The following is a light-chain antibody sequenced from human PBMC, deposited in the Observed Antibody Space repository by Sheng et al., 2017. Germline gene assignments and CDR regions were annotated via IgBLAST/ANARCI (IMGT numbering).Light chain of an antibody. CDR1: QDISSY. CDR2: AAS. J-gene: IGKJ4*01. CDR3: QQSYSYPLT. V-gene: IGKV1-9*01. Sequence: TQLTQSPSSLSASVGDRVTITCRASQDISSYLAWYQQKPGKAPKLLIYAASSLQSGVPSRFSGSGSGTDFTLTISSLYPEDFATYYCQQSYSYPLTFGGGTKVDIK.